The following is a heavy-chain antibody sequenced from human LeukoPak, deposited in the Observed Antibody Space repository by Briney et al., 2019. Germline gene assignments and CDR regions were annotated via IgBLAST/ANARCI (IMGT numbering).Heavy chain of an antibody. J-gene: IGHJ6*04. Sequence: PSETLSLACTVSGGSISSYYWSWIRQPPGKGLEWIGYIYYSGSTNYNPSLKNRVTISVDTSKNQFSLKLSSVTAADTAVYYCARVGVYGSGSYYTMDVWGKGTTVTISS. CDR2: IYYSGST. CDR1: GGSISSYY. V-gene: IGHV4-59*01. D-gene: IGHD3-10*01. CDR3: ARVGVYGSGSYYTMDV.